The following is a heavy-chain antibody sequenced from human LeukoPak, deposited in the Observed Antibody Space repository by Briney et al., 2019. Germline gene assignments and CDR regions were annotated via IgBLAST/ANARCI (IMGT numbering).Heavy chain of an antibody. CDR1: GYTFTSYY. Sequence: ASVKVSCKASGYTFTSYYMHWVRQAPGQGLGWMGIINPSGGSTSYAQKFQGRVTMTRDTSTSTVYMELSSLRSEDTAVYYCARGDDSSGYYYLKWFDPWGQGTLVTVSS. J-gene: IGHJ5*02. D-gene: IGHD3-22*01. CDR2: INPSGGST. V-gene: IGHV1-46*01. CDR3: ARGDDSSGYYYLKWFDP.